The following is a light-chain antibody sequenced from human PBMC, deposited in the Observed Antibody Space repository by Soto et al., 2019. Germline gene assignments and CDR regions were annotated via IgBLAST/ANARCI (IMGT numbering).Light chain of an antibody. CDR2: LEGSGSY. CDR3: ETWDSNTWV. CDR1: SGHSSYI. Sequence: QLVLTQSSSASASLGSLVKLTCTLSSGHSSYIIAWHQQQPGKAPRYLMKLEGSGSYNKGSGVPDRFSGSSSGADRYLTISNLQFEDEADYYCETWDSNTWVFGGGTQLTVL. J-gene: IGLJ3*02. V-gene: IGLV4-60*02.